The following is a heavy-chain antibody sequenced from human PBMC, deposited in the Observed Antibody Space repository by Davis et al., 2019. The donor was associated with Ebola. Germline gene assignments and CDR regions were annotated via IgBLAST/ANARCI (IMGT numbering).Heavy chain of an antibody. CDR1: GGTFSSYG. D-gene: IGHD6-19*01. Sequence: AASVKVSCKASGGTFSSYGINWVRQAPGQGLEWMGWINAGNGNTKYSQKFQGRVTITTDTSASTVYLDLTSLRSDDTAVFYCARASFGYNSGWYADYWGPGSLVTVSS. V-gene: IGHV1-3*01. CDR2: INAGNGNT. CDR3: ARASFGYNSGWYADY. J-gene: IGHJ4*02.